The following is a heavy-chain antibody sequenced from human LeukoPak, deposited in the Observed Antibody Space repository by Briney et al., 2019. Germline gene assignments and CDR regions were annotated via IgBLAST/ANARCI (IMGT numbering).Heavy chain of an antibody. Sequence: SETLSLTCTVSGGSISSYYWSWIRQPPGKGLEWIGYIYYSGSTNYNPSLKSRVTISVDTSKNQFSLKPSSVTAADTAVYYCARTTEAHSWRTRYYDYYMDVWGKGTTVTVSS. J-gene: IGHJ6*03. CDR1: GGSISSYY. CDR3: ARTTEAHSWRTRYYDYYMDV. V-gene: IGHV4-59*01. CDR2: IYYSGST. D-gene: IGHD6-13*01.